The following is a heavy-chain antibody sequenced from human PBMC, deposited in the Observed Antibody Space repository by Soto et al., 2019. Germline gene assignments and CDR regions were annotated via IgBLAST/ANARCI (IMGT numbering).Heavy chain of an antibody. CDR3: ARRYYDSSGYYFLHAFDI. Sequence: PSETLSLTCTVSGGSISSGDYYWSWIRQPPGKGLEWIGYIYYSGSTYYNPSLKSRVTISVDTSKNQFSLKLSSVTAADTAVYYCARRYYDSSGYYFLHAFDIWGQGTMVTVSS. V-gene: IGHV4-30-4*01. CDR1: GGSISSGDYY. D-gene: IGHD3-22*01. J-gene: IGHJ3*02. CDR2: IYYSGST.